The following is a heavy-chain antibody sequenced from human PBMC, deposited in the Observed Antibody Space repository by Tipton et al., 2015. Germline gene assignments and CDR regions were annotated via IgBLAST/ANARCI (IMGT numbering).Heavy chain of an antibody. J-gene: IGHJ4*02. V-gene: IGHV5-51*01. Sequence: QLVQSGAEVKKPGESLKISCKGSGYTFTNYWIGWVRQMPGKGLEWMGITYPGDSDTRYSSTFEGQVTISADRSINTAYLEWSSLKASDTAMYYCARLDSGSYGYWGQGTLVTVSS. CDR3: ARLDSGSYGY. CDR2: TYPGDSDT. D-gene: IGHD1-26*01. CDR1: GYTFTNYW.